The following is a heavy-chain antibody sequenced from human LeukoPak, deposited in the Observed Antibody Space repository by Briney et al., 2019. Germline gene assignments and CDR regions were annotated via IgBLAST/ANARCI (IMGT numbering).Heavy chain of an antibody. D-gene: IGHD6-13*01. J-gene: IGHJ5*02. CDR1: GGTFSSYA. CDR3: ARGGIAAAGVDNWFDP. V-gene: IGHV1-69*04. Sequence: SVKVSCKASGGTFSSYAISWVRQAPGQGLEWMGRIIPILGIANYAQKFQGRVTITADKSTSTAYMELSSLRSEDTAVYYCARGGIAAAGVDNWFDPWGQGTLVTVSS. CDR2: IIPILGIA.